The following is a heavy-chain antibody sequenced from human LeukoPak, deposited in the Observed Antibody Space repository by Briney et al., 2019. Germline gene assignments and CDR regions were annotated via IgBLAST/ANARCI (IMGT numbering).Heavy chain of an antibody. D-gene: IGHD3-22*01. Sequence: SETLSLTCTVSGGSISSYYWSWIRQPPGKGLEWIGYIYYSGSTNYNPSLKSRVTISVDTSKNQFSLKLSSVTAADTAVYYCATATTYYYDSSGYYYPLNAFDIWGQGTTVTVSS. CDR3: ATATTYYYDSSGYYYPLNAFDI. CDR2: IYYSGST. J-gene: IGHJ3*02. CDR1: GGSISSYY. V-gene: IGHV4-59*08.